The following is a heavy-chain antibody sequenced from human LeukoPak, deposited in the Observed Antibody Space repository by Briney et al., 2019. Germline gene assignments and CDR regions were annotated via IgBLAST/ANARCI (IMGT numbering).Heavy chain of an antibody. V-gene: IGHV3-30*03. D-gene: IGHD6-19*01. CDR2: ISYDGPNK. CDR3: ARGLRIAVAGNIDY. CDR1: GFTFRSYG. J-gene: IGHJ4*02. Sequence: GGSLRLSCAASGFTFRSYGMHWVRQAPGKGLEWVAAISYDGPNKNYADSVKGRFTISRDNSKNTLYLQMNSLRAEDTAVYHCARGLRIAVAGNIDYWGQGTLVTVSS.